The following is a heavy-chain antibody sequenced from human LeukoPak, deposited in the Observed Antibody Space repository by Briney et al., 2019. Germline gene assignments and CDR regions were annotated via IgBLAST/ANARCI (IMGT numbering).Heavy chain of an antibody. CDR2: IYYSGST. Sequence: PSETLSLTCTVSGGSISSYYWSWIRQPPGKGLEWIGYIYYSGSTNYNPSLKSRVTISVDTSKNQFSLKPSSVTAADTAVYYCAGGVAARLYYWGQGTLVTVSS. CDR3: AGGVAARLYY. V-gene: IGHV4-59*01. J-gene: IGHJ4*02. D-gene: IGHD6-6*01. CDR1: GGSISSYY.